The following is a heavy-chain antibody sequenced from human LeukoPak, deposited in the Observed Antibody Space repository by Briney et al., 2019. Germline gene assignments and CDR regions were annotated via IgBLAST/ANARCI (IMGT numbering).Heavy chain of an antibody. CDR2: ISGSGGST. J-gene: IGHJ4*02. CDR3: AKVRVGATWASFDY. Sequence: GGSLRLSCAVSGFPFSSYAMSWVRQAPGKGLEWVSAISGSGGSTYYADSVKGRFTISRDNSKNTLYLQMNSLRAEDTAVYYCAKVRVGATWASFDYWGQGTLVTVSS. D-gene: IGHD1-26*01. V-gene: IGHV3-23*01. CDR1: GFPFSSYA.